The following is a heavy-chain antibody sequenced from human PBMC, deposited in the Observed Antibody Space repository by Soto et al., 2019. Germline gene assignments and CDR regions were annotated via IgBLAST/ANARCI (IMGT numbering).Heavy chain of an antibody. CDR3: VRSGDNYNLLDY. V-gene: IGHV3-11*06. CDR2: SSNSGSFT. CDR1: GFTFSDYY. Sequence: GGSLRLSCAASGFTFSDYYMSWIRQAPGKGLEWIGYSSNSGSFTRYADSVKGRFSISRDNAKNSLFLQINSLRGEDTAIYYCVRSGDNYNLLDYWGQGTPVTVS. D-gene: IGHD1-1*01. J-gene: IGHJ4*02.